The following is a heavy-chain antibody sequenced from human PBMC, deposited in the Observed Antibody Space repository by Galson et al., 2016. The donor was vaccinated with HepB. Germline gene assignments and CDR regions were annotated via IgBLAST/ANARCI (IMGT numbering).Heavy chain of an antibody. V-gene: IGHV3-30*04. CDR2: ISYDGANK. J-gene: IGHJ4*02. Sequence: SLRLSCAASGFTFSSYAMHWVRQAPGKGLEWVTVISYDGANKYYADSVKGRFTISRDNSKNTLDLQMNSLRVEDTALYYCARDQAWEIVATIVYWGQGTQVTVSS. D-gene: IGHD5-12*01. CDR1: GFTFSSYA. CDR3: ARDQAWEIVATIVY.